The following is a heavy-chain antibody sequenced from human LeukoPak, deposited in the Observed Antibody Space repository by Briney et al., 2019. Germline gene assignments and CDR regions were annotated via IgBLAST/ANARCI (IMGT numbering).Heavy chain of an antibody. CDR1: GFTFSSYE. V-gene: IGHV3-48*03. D-gene: IGHD3-10*01. CDR3: ARDGWVRGVIDAFDV. Sequence: GGSLRLYCAASGFTFSSYEMNWVRQAPGKGLEWISYISSSGSTIYYADSVKGRFTISRDNAKNSLYLQMNSLRAEDTAVYYCARDGWVRGVIDAFDVWGQGTLVTVSS. J-gene: IGHJ3*01. CDR2: ISSSGSTI.